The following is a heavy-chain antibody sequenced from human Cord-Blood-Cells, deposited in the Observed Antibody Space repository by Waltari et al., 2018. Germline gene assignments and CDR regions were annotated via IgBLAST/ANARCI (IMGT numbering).Heavy chain of an antibody. CDR1: GLRFSGYA. V-gene: IGHV3-23*01. CDR2: ISGSGGST. CDR3: AKDAQVGATYYFDY. J-gene: IGHJ4*02. D-gene: IGHD1-26*01. Sequence: EVQLLESGGGLVQPGGCLRLSCAASGLRFSGYALSWVRRAPGKGLEWVSAISGSGGSTYYADSVKGRFTISRDNSKNTLYLQMNSLRAEDTAVYYCAKDAQVGATYYFDYWGQGTLVTVSS.